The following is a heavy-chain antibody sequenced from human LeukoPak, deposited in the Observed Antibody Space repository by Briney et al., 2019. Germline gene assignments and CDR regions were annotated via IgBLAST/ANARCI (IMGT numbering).Heavy chain of an antibody. Sequence: ASVKVSCKASGYTFTSYGISWVRQAPGQGLEWMGWISACNGNTNYAQKLQGRVTMTTDTSTSTAYMELRSLRSDDTAVYYCARDRGRQQLVREFDYWGQGTLVTVSS. V-gene: IGHV1-18*01. CDR1: GYTFTSYG. CDR3: ARDRGRQQLVREFDY. CDR2: ISACNGNT. J-gene: IGHJ4*02. D-gene: IGHD6-13*01.